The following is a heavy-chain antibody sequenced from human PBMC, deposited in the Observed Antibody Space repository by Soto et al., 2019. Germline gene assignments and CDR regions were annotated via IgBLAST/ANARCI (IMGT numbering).Heavy chain of an antibody. CDR1: GYTFTSYG. CDR3: ARVYYYDSSGYYDY. J-gene: IGHJ4*02. D-gene: IGHD3-22*01. CDR2: ISAYNGNT. V-gene: IGHV1-18*01. Sequence: GAAVKVSCKASGYTFTSYGISWVRQAPGQGLEWMGWISAYNGNTNYAQKLQGRVTMTTDTSTSTAYMELRSLRSDDTAVYYCARVYYYDSSGYYDYWGQGTLVTVYS.